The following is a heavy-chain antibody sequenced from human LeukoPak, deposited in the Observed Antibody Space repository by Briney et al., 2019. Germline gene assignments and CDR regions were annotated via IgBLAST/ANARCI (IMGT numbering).Heavy chain of an antibody. Sequence: PGGSLRLSCAASGFTVSSNYMSWVRQAPGKGLEWVSVIYSGGSTYFADSVKGRFTISRDNAKNSLYLQMNSLRAEDSAVYYCARSLWPEDYWGQGTLVTVSS. CDR3: ARSLWPEDY. J-gene: IGHJ4*02. D-gene: IGHD2-21*01. V-gene: IGHV3-66*01. CDR1: GFTVSSNY. CDR2: IYSGGST.